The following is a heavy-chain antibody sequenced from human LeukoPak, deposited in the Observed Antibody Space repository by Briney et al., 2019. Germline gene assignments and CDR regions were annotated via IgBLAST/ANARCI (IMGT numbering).Heavy chain of an antibody. V-gene: IGHV1-24*01. CDR3: ATVPKPYYYDSSGYLDY. Sequence: ASVKVSCKVSGYTLTELSMHWVRQAPGKGLEWMGGFDPEDGQTIYAQKFQGRVTMTEDTSTDIAYMELSSLRSEDTAVYYCATVPKPYYYDSSGYLDYWGQGTLVTVSS. J-gene: IGHJ4*02. CDR1: GYTLTELS. D-gene: IGHD3-22*01. CDR2: FDPEDGQT.